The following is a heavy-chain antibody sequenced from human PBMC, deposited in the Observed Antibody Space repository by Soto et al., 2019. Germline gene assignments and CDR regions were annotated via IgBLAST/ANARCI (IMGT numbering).Heavy chain of an antibody. CDR1: GFTFSSYA. CDR2: ISGSGGST. Sequence: PGGSLRLSCAASGFTFSSYAMSWVRQAPGKGLEWVSAISGSGGSTYYADSVKGRFTISRDNSKNTLYLQMNSLRAEDTAVYYCAKEAPEGFLEWFRPMAGGMDVWGQGTTVTVSS. J-gene: IGHJ6*02. V-gene: IGHV3-23*01. CDR3: AKEAPEGFLEWFRPMAGGMDV. D-gene: IGHD3-3*01.